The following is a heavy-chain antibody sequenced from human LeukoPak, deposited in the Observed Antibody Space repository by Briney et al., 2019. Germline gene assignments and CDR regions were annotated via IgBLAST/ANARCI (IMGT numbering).Heavy chain of an antibody. CDR1: GGSISSYY. Sequence: SETLSLTCTVSGGSISSYYWSWTRQPPGKGLEWIGYIYYSGSTNYNPSLKSRVTMSVDTSKNQSSLRLSSVTAADTAVYYCARGVAAAGTHFDYWGQGTLVTVSS. V-gene: IGHV4-59*01. CDR3: ARGVAAAGTHFDY. J-gene: IGHJ4*02. D-gene: IGHD6-13*01. CDR2: IYYSGST.